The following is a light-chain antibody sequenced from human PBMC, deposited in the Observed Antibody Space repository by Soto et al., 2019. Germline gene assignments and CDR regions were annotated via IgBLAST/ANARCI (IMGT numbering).Light chain of an antibody. Sequence: EIVLTQSPGTLSLSPGERATLSCRASQSVSSNYLAWYQQKPGQAPRLLIYGASNRATGIPDRFSGSGSWTYFTLTISRLEPEDFAVYYCQQYGSSPPITFGQGTRLEIK. J-gene: IGKJ5*01. V-gene: IGKV3-20*01. CDR2: GAS. CDR3: QQYGSSPPIT. CDR1: QSVSSNY.